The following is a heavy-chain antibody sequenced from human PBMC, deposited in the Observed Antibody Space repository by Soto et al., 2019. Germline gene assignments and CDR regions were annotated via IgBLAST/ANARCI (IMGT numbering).Heavy chain of an antibody. D-gene: IGHD3-16*02. CDR1: GFSFSDYD. Sequence: GGSLRLSCTASGFSFSDYDMHWVRQAPGKGLEWVSTIGAARDPYYTDSVKGRFTISRDNSKNTLYLQMNSLRAEDTAVYYCAKDLMITFGGVIVSNAFDIWGQGTMVTVSS. CDR3: AKDLMITFGGVIVSNAFDI. V-gene: IGHV3-13*05. J-gene: IGHJ3*02. CDR2: IGAARDP.